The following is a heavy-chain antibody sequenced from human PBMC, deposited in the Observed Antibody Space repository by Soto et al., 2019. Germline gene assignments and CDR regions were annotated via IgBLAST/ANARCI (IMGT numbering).Heavy chain of an antibody. J-gene: IGHJ6*02. CDR2: VWYDGGNT. CDR3: GRAAGYSGNDYVYYYGMDV. CDR1: GFTFSSYG. D-gene: IGHD5-12*01. V-gene: IGHV3-33*01. Sequence: QVQLVESGGGVVQPGRSLRLSCAASGFTFSSYGMHWVRQAPGKGLEWVALVWYDGGNTYYADSVKGRFTISRDNSKNTLYLQMNLLRDEDTVVYYWGRAAGYSGNDYVYYYGMDVWGQGTTVTVSS.